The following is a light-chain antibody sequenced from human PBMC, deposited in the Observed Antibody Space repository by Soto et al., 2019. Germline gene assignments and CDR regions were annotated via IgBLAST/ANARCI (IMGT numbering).Light chain of an antibody. CDR3: CSYAGSTIVI. V-gene: IGLV2-23*01. CDR2: EGC. J-gene: IGLJ2*01. CDR1: SSDVGGYNL. Sequence: QSALTQPASVSGSPGQSITISCTGTSSDVGGYNLVSWYQQHPGKAPKLMIYEGCKRPSGVSNRFSGSNSGNTASLTISGLQAEDEADYYCCSYAGSTIVIFGGGTKLTVL.